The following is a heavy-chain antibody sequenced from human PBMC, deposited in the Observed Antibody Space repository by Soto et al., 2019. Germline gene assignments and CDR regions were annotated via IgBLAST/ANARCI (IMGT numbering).Heavy chain of an antibody. CDR3: PRTSRSAAGVYGMDV. CDR2: IYPGDSDT. J-gene: IGHJ6*02. V-gene: IGHV5-51*01. CDR1: GYSFTSYW. Sequence: GESLKISCKGSGYSFTSYWIGWVRQMPGKGLEWMGIIYPGDSDTRYSPSFQGQVTISADKSISTAYLQWSSLKASDTAMYYCPRTSRSAAGVYGMDVCGQGTTVTVP.